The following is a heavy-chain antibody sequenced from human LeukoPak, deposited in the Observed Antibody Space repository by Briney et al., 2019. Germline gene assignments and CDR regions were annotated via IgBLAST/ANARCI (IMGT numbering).Heavy chain of an antibody. J-gene: IGHJ3*02. CDR1: GFTFSSYA. CDR3: ARGRLLWTTEGGGAFDI. D-gene: IGHD4-17*01. Sequence: PGRSLRLSCAASGFTFSSYAMHWVRQAPGKGLEWVAVISYDGSNKYYADSVKGRFAISRDNSKNTLYLQVNSLRAEDTAVYYCARGRLLWTTEGGGAFDIWGQGTMVTVSS. V-gene: IGHV3-30*09. CDR2: ISYDGSNK.